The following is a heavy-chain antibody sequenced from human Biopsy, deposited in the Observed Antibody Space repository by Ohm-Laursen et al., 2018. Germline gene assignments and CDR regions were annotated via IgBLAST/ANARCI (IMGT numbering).Heavy chain of an antibody. CDR2: VYNGGIT. CDR3: ARTPRDSFWSGSYKRGLWFDP. D-gene: IGHD3-3*01. Sequence: PGTLSLTCCVSGGSIISYYRTWIRQPPGKGLEWIGHVYNGGITNYNPSLKSRVTISKDTSKNQFSLQVNSVTAADTAVYYCARTPRDSFWSGSYKRGLWFDPWGQGTLVIVSS. V-gene: IGHV4-59*01. J-gene: IGHJ5*02. CDR1: GGSIISYY.